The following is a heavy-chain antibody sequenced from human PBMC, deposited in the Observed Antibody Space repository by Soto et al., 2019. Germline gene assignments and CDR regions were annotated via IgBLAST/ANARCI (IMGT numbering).Heavy chain of an antibody. CDR2: ISYDGSNK. CDR3: AKDSVEGGDIVVMVYASNWFDP. Sequence: QPGGSLRLSCAASGFNFRRYGMHWVRQAPGKGLEWVAVISYDGSNKYYADSVKGRFTISRDDSKNTLNLQMNSLRSEDTAMYYCAKDSVEGGDIVVMVYASNWFDPWGQGTLVTVSS. V-gene: IGHV3-30*18. D-gene: IGHD2-8*01. J-gene: IGHJ5*02. CDR1: GFNFRRYG.